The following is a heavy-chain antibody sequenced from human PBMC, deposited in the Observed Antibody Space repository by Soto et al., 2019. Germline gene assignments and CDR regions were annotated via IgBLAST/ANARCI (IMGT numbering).Heavy chain of an antibody. Sequence: EVQLVESGGGLVKPGGSLRLSYAASGFTFSSYSMNWVRQAPGKGLEWVSSISSSSSYIYYADSVKGRFTISRDNAKNSLYLQMNSLRAEDTAVYYCARGVTTVTTFFDYWGQGTLVTVSS. D-gene: IGHD4-17*01. CDR1: GFTFSSYS. V-gene: IGHV3-21*01. CDR3: ARGVTTVTTFFDY. J-gene: IGHJ4*02. CDR2: ISSSSSYI.